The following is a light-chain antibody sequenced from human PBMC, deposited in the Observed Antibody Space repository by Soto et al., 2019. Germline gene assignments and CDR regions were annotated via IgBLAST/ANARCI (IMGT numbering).Light chain of an antibody. CDR2: DVS. Sequence: QSVLTQPRSVSGSPGQSVTISCTGTSSDVGGYNYVSWYQQHPGKAPKLMIYDVSKRPSGVPDRFSGSKSGNTASLTISGLQAEDEAGYYCCSYAGSYTFEFGGGTQLTVL. CDR1: SSDVGGYNY. CDR3: CSYAGSYTFE. V-gene: IGLV2-11*01. J-gene: IGLJ3*02.